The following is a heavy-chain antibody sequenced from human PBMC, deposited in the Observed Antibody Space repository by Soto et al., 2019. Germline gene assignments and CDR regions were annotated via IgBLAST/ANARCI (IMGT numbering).Heavy chain of an antibody. J-gene: IGHJ6*03. CDR2: ISSNGGST. CDR1: GFTFSSYA. V-gene: IGHV3-64*01. CDR3: ARGGLVLIRHDYKDV. D-gene: IGHD2-8*01. Sequence: GGSLRLSCAASGFTFSSYAMHWVRQAPGKGLEYVSAISSNGGSTYYANSVKGRFTISRDNSKNTLYLQMGSLRAEDMAVYYCARGGLVLIRHDYKDVWGKGTTVTVSS.